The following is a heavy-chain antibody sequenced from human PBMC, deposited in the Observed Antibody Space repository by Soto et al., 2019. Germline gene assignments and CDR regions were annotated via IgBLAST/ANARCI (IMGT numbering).Heavy chain of an antibody. J-gene: IGHJ5*02. Sequence: SETLCLTCVVSGYSISSGYFWGWIRQPPGKALEFIGDIYYSGSTYYNPSLKSRASLSVDTSNNQFSLKLSSVTVADTAVYYCVRVLSEDWFDPWGQGTLVTVSS. CDR1: GYSISSGYF. V-gene: IGHV4-38-2*01. CDR3: VRVLSEDWFDP. CDR2: IYYSGST.